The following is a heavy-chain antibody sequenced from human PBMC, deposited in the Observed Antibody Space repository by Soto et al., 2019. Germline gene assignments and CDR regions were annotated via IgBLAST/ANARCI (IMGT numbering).Heavy chain of an antibody. Sequence: EVQLVESGGGLIQPGGSLRLSCAASGFTVSNNYMRWVRQAPGKGLEWVSLIYSGGNTHYADSVKGRFTIARDDSKNTLYLQMNSLRVEDTAVYYCAREPPGIAASGAGGWGQGTLVTVPS. CDR2: IYSGGNT. V-gene: IGHV3-53*01. CDR3: AREPPGIAASGAGG. J-gene: IGHJ4*02. D-gene: IGHD6-13*01. CDR1: GFTVSNNY.